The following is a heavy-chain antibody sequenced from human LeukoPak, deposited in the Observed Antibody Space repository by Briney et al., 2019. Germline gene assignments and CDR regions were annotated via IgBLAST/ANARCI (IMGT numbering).Heavy chain of an antibody. V-gene: IGHV3-23*01. J-gene: IGHJ4*02. CDR1: GFTFSNYA. D-gene: IGHD2-8*01. CDR3: AKRCCDDNGCPYYFDY. Sequence: PGGSLRLSCLASGFTFSNYAMSWVRQAPGKGLEWVSRITFSGITAYYADSVKGRFTLSRDNFKNTLSLQMNSLRAEDTAVYYGAKRCCDDNGCPYYFDYWGQGTLVTVSS. CDR2: ITFSGITA.